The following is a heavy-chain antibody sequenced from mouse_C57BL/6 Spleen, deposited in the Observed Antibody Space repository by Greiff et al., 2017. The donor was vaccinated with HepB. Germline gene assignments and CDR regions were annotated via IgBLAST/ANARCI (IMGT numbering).Heavy chain of an antibody. Sequence: EVQLQQSGPELVKPGASVKISCKASGYTFTDYYMNWVKQSHGKSLEWIGDINPNNGGTSYNQKFKGKATLTVDKSSSTAYMELRSLTSEDSAVYYCASERRDGSLDYWGQGTTLTVSS. J-gene: IGHJ2*01. D-gene: IGHD1-1*01. CDR1: GYTFTDYY. CDR3: ASERRDGSLDY. V-gene: IGHV1-26*01. CDR2: INPNNGGT.